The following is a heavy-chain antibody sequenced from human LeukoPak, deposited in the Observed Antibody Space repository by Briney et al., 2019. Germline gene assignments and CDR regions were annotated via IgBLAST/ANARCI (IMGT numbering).Heavy chain of an antibody. CDR2: IYYSGST. Sequence: PSETLSLTCTVSGGSISSSSYYWGWIRQPPGKGLEWIGSIYYSGSTYYNPSLKSRVTISVDTSKNQFSLKLSSVTAADTAVYYCARQRAVAGTAQYYFDYWGQGTLVTVSS. J-gene: IGHJ4*02. V-gene: IGHV4-39*07. CDR1: GGSISSSSYY. CDR3: ARQRAVAGTAQYYFDY. D-gene: IGHD6-19*01.